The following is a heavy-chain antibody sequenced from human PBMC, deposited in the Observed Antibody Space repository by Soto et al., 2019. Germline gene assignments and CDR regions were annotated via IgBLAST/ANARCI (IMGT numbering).Heavy chain of an antibody. CDR2: ISTTSTYT. Sequence: GGSLRLSCAALGFTFSRYYMNWVRQAPGEGLEWVSSISTTSTYTHYADSLKGRFTISRDNAKKLLYLEMDSLRAEDTAVYYCVRDDGVSRTHVKAFDIWGQGTKVTVS. V-gene: IGHV3-21*01. J-gene: IGHJ3*02. D-gene: IGHD3-3*01. CDR1: GFTFSRYY. CDR3: VRDDGVSRTHVKAFDI.